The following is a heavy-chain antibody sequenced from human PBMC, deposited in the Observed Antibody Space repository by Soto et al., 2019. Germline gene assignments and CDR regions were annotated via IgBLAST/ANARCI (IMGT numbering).Heavy chain of an antibody. Sequence: PSDTLSLTCTVSGGSISISSYFWGWILQPPGKGLEWIGSMYYTGDTYYNPSLKSRVTLSVDTSENQFSLRLSSVTAADTAVYYCARHPNYDFWSGSVVPQGNTFDFWGQGTMVTVSS. D-gene: IGHD3-3*01. V-gene: IGHV4-39*01. CDR1: GGSISISSYF. J-gene: IGHJ3*01. CDR2: MYYTGDT. CDR3: ARHPNYDFWSGSVVPQGNTFDF.